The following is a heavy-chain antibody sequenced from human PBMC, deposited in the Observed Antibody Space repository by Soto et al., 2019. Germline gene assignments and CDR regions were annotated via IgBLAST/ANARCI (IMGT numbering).Heavy chain of an antibody. Sequence: ASVKVSCKASGYTFTSYDINWVRQATGQGLEWMGWMNPNSGNTGYAQKFQGRDTMTRNTSISTAYMELSSLRSEDTAVYYCAREGRRFLEWLPPLTRDKRYYFDYWGQGTLVTVSS. CDR3: AREGRRFLEWLPPLTRDKRYYFDY. CDR2: MNPNSGNT. CDR1: GYTFTSYD. V-gene: IGHV1-8*01. J-gene: IGHJ4*02. D-gene: IGHD3-3*01.